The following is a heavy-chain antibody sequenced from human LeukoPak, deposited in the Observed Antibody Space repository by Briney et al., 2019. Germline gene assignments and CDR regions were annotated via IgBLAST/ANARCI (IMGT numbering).Heavy chain of an antibody. CDR2: LSWDSGSI. V-gene: IGHV3-9*01. J-gene: IGHJ3*01. Sequence: PGRSLRLSCEASGFTFHDHAMHWVRQAPGKGLEGVSGLSWDSGSIGYADSVKGRFTISRDNAKKSLYLQVNSLGVEDTALYYCARDDAFDLWGQGTMVTVSS. CDR1: GFTFHDHA. CDR3: ARDDAFDL.